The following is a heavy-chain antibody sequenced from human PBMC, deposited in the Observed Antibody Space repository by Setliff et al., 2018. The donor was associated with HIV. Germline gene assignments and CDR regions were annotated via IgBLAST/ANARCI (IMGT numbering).Heavy chain of an antibody. D-gene: IGHD3-10*01. CDR3: ARVAMVRGVIPPDFDYYYYYTDV. Sequence: PSETLSLTCTVSGDSISTGGFYWSWIRQPAGRGLEWIGRVFSSGSTNYNPSLNRRVTISVDTSNNQFSLTLSSVTAADTAVYYCARVAMVRGVIPPDFDYYYYYTDVWGKGTTVTVSS. CDR1: GDSISTGGFY. J-gene: IGHJ6*03. V-gene: IGHV4-61*02. CDR2: VFSSGST.